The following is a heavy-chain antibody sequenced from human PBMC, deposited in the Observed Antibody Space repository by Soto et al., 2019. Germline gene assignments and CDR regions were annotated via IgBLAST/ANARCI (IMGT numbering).Heavy chain of an antibody. J-gene: IGHJ6*02. D-gene: IGHD3-10*01. Sequence: ASVKVSCKASGYTFTGYYMHWVRQAPGQGLEWMGWINPNSGGTNYAQKFQGWVPMTRDTSISTAYMELSRLRSDDTAVYYCARDKVYSDYYGSGRTYYYYYGMDVWGQGTTVTVSS. CDR3: ARDKVYSDYYGSGRTYYYYYGMDV. CDR1: GYTFTGYY. V-gene: IGHV1-2*04. CDR2: INPNSGGT.